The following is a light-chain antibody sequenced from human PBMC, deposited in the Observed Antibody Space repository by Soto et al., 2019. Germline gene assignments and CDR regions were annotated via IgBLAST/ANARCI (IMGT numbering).Light chain of an antibody. CDR2: ETS. J-gene: IGKJ2*01. V-gene: IGKV1-5*01. Sequence: DIQMTQSPSTLSASFGDTVTITCRASQSISTWLAWYQQKPGKAPNLLIYETSTLKSGIPSRFSGSGSGTEFTLTISSLQPDDFATYYCQQYKGYSGTFGQGTKLEIK. CDR1: QSISTW. CDR3: QQYKGYSGT.